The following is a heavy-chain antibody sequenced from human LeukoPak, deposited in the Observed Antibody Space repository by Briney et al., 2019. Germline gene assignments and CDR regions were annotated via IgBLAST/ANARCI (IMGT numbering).Heavy chain of an antibody. CDR1: GGSFSGYY. Sequence: SETLSLTCAVSGGSFSGYYWYWIRQPPGKGLEWIGEINHSGSTNYNPSLKSRVTISVDTSKNQFSLKLSSVTAADTAVYYCARGPFWYDSSPYGGSGDYWGQGTLVTVSS. CDR3: ARGPFWYDSSPYGGSGDY. V-gene: IGHV4-34*01. CDR2: INHSGST. J-gene: IGHJ4*02. D-gene: IGHD3-22*01.